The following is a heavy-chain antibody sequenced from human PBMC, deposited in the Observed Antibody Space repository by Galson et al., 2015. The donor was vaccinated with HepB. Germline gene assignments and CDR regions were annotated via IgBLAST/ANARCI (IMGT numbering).Heavy chain of an antibody. Sequence: SLRLSCAASGFTFGGYTMTWVRQAPGKGLEWVSSITSSSTFIYDADSVKGRFTISRDNAKNALYLQMKSLRADDTAVYYCARDGYSIGKSFDYWGRGTLVAVSS. CDR1: GFTFGGYT. V-gene: IGHV3-21*01. CDR3: ARDGYSIGKSFDY. CDR2: ITSSSTFI. J-gene: IGHJ4*02. D-gene: IGHD6-19*01.